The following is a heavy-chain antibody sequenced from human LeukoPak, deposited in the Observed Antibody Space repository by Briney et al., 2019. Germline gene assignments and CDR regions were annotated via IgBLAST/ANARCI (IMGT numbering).Heavy chain of an antibody. D-gene: IGHD2-15*01. Sequence: WGSVKVSCKASGYTFPDYYMHGVGQAPGQGLEGMGWMNPNSGGTNYAQSIQGRVTMTRDTSIGTAYMEPSRLGSDDTAVYDCARAQTVVAATPGGYWGQGTPVTVSS. J-gene: IGHJ4*02. CDR3: ARAQTVVAATPGGY. CDR2: MNPNSGGT. CDR1: GYTFPDYY. V-gene: IGHV1-2*02.